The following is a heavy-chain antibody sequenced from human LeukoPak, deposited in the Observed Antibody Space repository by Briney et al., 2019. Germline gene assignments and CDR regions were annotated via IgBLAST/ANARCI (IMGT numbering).Heavy chain of an antibody. CDR1: GFTFSSYG. J-gene: IGHJ3*02. V-gene: IGHV3-23*01. CDR3: ARGPYYYDSWETALSAFDI. CDR2: ISGSGGST. Sequence: GGSLRLSCAASGFTFSSYGMSWVRQAPGKGLEWVSAISGSGGSTYYADSVKGRFTISRDNSKNTLYLQMNSLRAEDTAVYYCARGPYYYDSWETALSAFDIWGQGTMVTVSS. D-gene: IGHD3-22*01.